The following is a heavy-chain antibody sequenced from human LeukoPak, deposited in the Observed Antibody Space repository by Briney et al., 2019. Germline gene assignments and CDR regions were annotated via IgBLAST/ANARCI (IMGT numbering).Heavy chain of an antibody. D-gene: IGHD2-2*01. CDR1: GYTFTGYG. V-gene: IGHV1-18*01. Sequence: ASVKVSCKASGYTFTGYGISWVRQAPGQGLEWMGWISAYNGNTNYAQKLQGRVTMTTDTSTSTAYMELRSLRSDDTAVYYCARVGPNYCSSTSCRFDYWGQGTLVTVSS. CDR2: ISAYNGNT. J-gene: IGHJ4*02. CDR3: ARVGPNYCSSTSCRFDY.